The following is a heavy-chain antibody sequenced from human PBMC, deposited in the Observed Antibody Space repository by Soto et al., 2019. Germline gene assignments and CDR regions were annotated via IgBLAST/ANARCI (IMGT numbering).Heavy chain of an antibody. Sequence: QVQLQQWGAGLLKPSETLSLTCAVYGGSFSGYYWSWIRQPPGKGLEWIGEINHSGSTNYNPSLKSRVTRSVDTSKNQFSLKLSSVTAADTAVYYCARGRRSFWSGLFSVWGQGTLVTVSS. V-gene: IGHV4-34*01. CDR1: GGSFSGYY. CDR2: INHSGST. D-gene: IGHD3-3*01. J-gene: IGHJ4*02. CDR3: ARGRRSFWSGLFSV.